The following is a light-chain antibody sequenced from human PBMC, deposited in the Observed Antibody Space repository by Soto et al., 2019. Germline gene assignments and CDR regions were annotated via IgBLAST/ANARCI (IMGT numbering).Light chain of an antibody. CDR1: QTIDSW. CDR2: EAS. CDR3: QQYESYPWT. J-gene: IGKJ1*01. V-gene: IGKV1-5*03. Sequence: DIQMTQSPSTLSASVGDRVTITCRASQTIDSWLAWYQQKPGKAPNLLISEASTLESGVPSRFSGSESGTEFILSISSLQPDDFASYYCQQYESYPWTFGQGTKVEIK.